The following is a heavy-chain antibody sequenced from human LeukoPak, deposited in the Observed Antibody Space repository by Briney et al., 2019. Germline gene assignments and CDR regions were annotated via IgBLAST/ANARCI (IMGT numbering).Heavy chain of an antibody. D-gene: IGHD3-9*01. J-gene: IGHJ6*02. Sequence: GGSLRLSCAASGFTFSSYGMHWVRQAPGKGLEGVAVISYDGSKKYYADSVKGRFTISRDNSKNTLYLRMNSLRAEDTAVYYCAKDRGTFDWLSSDYYYYGMDVWGQGTTVTVSS. CDR2: ISYDGSKK. CDR3: AKDRGTFDWLSSDYYYYGMDV. V-gene: IGHV3-30*18. CDR1: GFTFSSYG.